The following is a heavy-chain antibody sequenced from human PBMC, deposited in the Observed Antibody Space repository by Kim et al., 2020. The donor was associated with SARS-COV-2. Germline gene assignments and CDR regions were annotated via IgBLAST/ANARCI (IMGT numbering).Heavy chain of an antibody. D-gene: IGHD6-13*01. V-gene: IGHV4-31*02. CDR3: ARVPSSRGFFDY. J-gene: IGHJ4*02. Sequence: YYNPSLKSRVTISVDTSKNQFSLRLSSVTAADTAVYYCARVPSSRGFFDYWGQGTLVTVSS.